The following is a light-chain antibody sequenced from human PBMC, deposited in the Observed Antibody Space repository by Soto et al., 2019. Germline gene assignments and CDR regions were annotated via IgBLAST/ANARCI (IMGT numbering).Light chain of an antibody. V-gene: IGKV3-11*01. CDR2: DST. J-gene: IGKJ5*01. CDR1: QSIHTS. Sequence: VLTQSPATLSLFPGEGATLSCRASQSIHTSLAWYQQKSGKPPRLVIYDSTLRANGVPDRFGGSRSGTEFTLTINSLEPEDFAVYYCQQRNVWPPITFGQGTRLEIK. CDR3: QQRNVWPPIT.